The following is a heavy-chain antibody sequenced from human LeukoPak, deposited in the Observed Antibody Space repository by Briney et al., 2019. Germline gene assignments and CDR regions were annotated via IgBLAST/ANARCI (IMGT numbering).Heavy chain of an antibody. CDR1: GGSISSGGYY. CDR3: ARHGSSGSYEYFQQ. CDR2: INHSGST. J-gene: IGHJ1*01. D-gene: IGHD3-22*01. V-gene: IGHV4-30-4*08. Sequence: SQTLSLTCTVSGGSISSGGYYWSWIRQPPGKGLEWIGEINHSGSTNYNPSLKSRVTISVDTSKNQFSLKLSSATAADTAVYYCARHGSSGSYEYFQQWGQGSLVTVSS.